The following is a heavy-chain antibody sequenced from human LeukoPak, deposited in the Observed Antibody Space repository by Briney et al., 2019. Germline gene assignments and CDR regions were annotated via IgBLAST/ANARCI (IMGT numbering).Heavy chain of an antibody. CDR3: AREVNYIAARPYFDY. V-gene: IGHV4-39*07. CDR1: GGSISSSSYY. D-gene: IGHD6-6*01. J-gene: IGHJ4*02. CDR2: IYYSGST. Sequence: PSETLSLTCTVSGGSISSSSYYWGWIRQPPGKGLEWIGSIYYSGSTYYNPSLKSRVTISVDTSKNQFSLKLSSVTAADTAVYYCAREVNYIAARPYFDYWGQGTLVTVSS.